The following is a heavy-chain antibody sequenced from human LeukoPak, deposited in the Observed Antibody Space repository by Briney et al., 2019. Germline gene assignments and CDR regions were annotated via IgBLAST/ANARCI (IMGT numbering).Heavy chain of an antibody. Sequence: GGSLRLSCAASGFTFNNFAMSWVRQAPGKGLEWVSATSGSGGSTYYADSVKGRFTISRDNSKNTLYLQMNSLRADDTALYYCARRGSYDFWSGYYYDYWGRGTPVTVSS. CDR2: TSGSGGST. D-gene: IGHD3-3*01. CDR3: ARRGSYDFWSGYYYDY. V-gene: IGHV3-23*01. J-gene: IGHJ4*02. CDR1: GFTFNNFA.